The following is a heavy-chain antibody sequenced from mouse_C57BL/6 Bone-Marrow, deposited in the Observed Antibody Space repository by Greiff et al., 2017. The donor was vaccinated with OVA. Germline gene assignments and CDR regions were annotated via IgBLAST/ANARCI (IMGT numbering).Heavy chain of an antibody. CDR3: VSTVVGTGYFDV. J-gene: IGHJ1*03. Sequence: QVQLQQPGAELVKPGASVKLSCKASGYTFTSYWMHWVKQRPGQGLEWIGMIHPNSGSTNYNEKFKSKATLTVDKSASQAYMQLSSLTSEDSAVYYCVSTVVGTGYFDVWGTGTTVTVSA. CDR2: IHPNSGST. CDR1: GYTFTSYW. D-gene: IGHD1-1*01. V-gene: IGHV1-64*01.